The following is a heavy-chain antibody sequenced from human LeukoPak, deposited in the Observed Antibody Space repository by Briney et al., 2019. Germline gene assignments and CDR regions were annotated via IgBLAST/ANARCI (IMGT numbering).Heavy chain of an antibody. Sequence: SETLSLTCAVYGGSFSGYYWSWIRQPPGKGLEWIGEINHSGSTNYNPSLKSRVTISVDTSKNQFSLKLSSVTAADTAVYYCARDFDYGDPFGAFDIWGQGTMVTVSS. J-gene: IGHJ3*02. V-gene: IGHV4-34*01. CDR1: GGSFSGYY. CDR3: ARDFDYGDPFGAFDI. CDR2: INHSGST. D-gene: IGHD4/OR15-4a*01.